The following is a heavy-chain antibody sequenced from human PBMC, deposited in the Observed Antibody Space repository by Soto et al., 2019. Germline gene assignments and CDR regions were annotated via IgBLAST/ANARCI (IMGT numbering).Heavy chain of an antibody. Sequence: QLQLQESGSGLVKPSQTLSLTCAVSGGSISSGGYSWSWIRQPPGKGLEWIGYIYHSGSTYYNPSLQSRGTLSLDRSKNQFSLKLSSVTAADTAVYYCARGWGGSNGFDPWGQGTLVTVSS. CDR1: GGSISSGGYS. D-gene: IGHD2-8*01. CDR2: IYHSGST. V-gene: IGHV4-30-2*01. J-gene: IGHJ5*02. CDR3: ARGWGGSNGFDP.